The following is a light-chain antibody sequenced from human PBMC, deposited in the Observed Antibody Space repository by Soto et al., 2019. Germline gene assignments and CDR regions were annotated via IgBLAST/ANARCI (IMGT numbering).Light chain of an antibody. V-gene: IGKV3-20*01. CDR1: QSVSGSY. Sequence: EIVLTQSPGTLSLSPGERATLSCRASQSVSGSYLAWYQQKPGQAPRLLTYGASTRATGIPDRFSGSGSGTDFILTISRLEPEDFAVFYCQQYGGSPLTFGGGTKVEIK. J-gene: IGKJ4*01. CDR2: GAS. CDR3: QQYGGSPLT.